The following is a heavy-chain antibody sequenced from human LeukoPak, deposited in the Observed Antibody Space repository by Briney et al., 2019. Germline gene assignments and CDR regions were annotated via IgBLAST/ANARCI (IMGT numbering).Heavy chain of an antibody. CDR1: GYTFTGYY. CDR2: MNPNSGNT. Sequence: ASVKVSCKASGYTFTGYYMHWVRQAPGQGLEWMGWMNPNSGNTGYAQKFQGRVTMTRNTSISTAYMELSSLRSEDTAVYYCARGQGQWLVYYGMDVWGQGTTVTVSS. J-gene: IGHJ6*02. CDR3: ARGQGQWLVYYGMDV. V-gene: IGHV1-8*02. D-gene: IGHD6-19*01.